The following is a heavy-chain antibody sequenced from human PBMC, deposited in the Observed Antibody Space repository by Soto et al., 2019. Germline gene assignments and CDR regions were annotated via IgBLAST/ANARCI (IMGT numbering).Heavy chain of an antibody. Sequence: QVQLVESGGGVVQHGRSLRLSCAASGFTFSSYPLHWVRQAPGKGLEWVAVISYDATTKYHADSVKGRFTLSRDNSKNTLYLQTNSLRDEDTAVYYCARDPLVGAPDCFDYWGQGTLVTVSA. V-gene: IGHV3-30-3*01. CDR3: ARDPLVGAPDCFDY. CDR1: GFTFSSYP. D-gene: IGHD1-26*01. CDR2: ISYDATTK. J-gene: IGHJ4*02.